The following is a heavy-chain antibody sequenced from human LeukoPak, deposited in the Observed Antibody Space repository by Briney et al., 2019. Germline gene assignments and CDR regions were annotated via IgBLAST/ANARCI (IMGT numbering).Heavy chain of an antibody. V-gene: IGHV3-66*01. CDR3: ARGLGGNSYDRRCYDAFDI. D-gene: IGHD3-22*01. J-gene: IGHJ3*02. CDR1: GFTVSSNY. CDR2: IYSGGST. Sequence: PGGSLTLSCAASGFTVSSNYMNWVRQAPGKGLEWVSVIYSGGSTYYADSVKGRFTISRDNSNNTLFLQMNSVRAEDTAVYYCARGLGGNSYDRRCYDAFDIWGQGTRVTVS.